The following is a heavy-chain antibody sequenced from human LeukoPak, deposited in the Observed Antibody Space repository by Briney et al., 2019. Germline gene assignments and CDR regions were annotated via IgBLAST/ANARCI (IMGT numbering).Heavy chain of an antibody. CDR3: ARGHIFDFAF. D-gene: IGHD3/OR15-3a*01. Sequence: ASVNVSCKASGYTFTGYYLYWVRQAPGQGLELMGWISPNSGGTKYAQNFQGRVTMTRDTSISTVYMELSRLSYDDTAVYYCARGHIFDFAFWGQGTLVTVSS. CDR1: GYTFTGYY. J-gene: IGHJ4*02. CDR2: ISPNSGGT. V-gene: IGHV1-2*02.